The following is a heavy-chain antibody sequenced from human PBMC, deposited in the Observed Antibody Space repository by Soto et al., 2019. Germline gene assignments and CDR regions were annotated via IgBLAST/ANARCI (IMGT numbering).Heavy chain of an antibody. V-gene: IGHV4-30-4*01. CDR1: GGSISSGDYY. Sequence: SETLSLTCTVSGGSISSGDYYWSWIRQPPGKGLEWIGYIYYSGSTYYNPSLKSRVTISVDTSKNQFSLKLSSVTAADTAVYYCARVADTDMVNWFDPWGQGTLVTVSS. CDR3: ARVADTDMVNWFDP. J-gene: IGHJ5*02. CDR2: IYYSGST. D-gene: IGHD5-18*01.